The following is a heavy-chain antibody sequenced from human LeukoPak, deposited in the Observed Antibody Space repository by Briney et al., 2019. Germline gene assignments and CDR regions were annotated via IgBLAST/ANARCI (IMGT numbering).Heavy chain of an antibody. CDR3: ARSDYGSGSSIIFDY. J-gene: IGHJ4*02. CDR1: GGSISSGGYS. Sequence: PSETLSLTCAVSGGSISSGGYSWSWIRQPPGKGLEWIGYIYHSGSTYYNPSLKSRVTISVDRSKNQFSLKLSSVTAADTAVYYCARSDYGSGSSIIFDYWGQGTLVTVSS. D-gene: IGHD3-10*01. CDR2: IYHSGST. V-gene: IGHV4-30-2*01.